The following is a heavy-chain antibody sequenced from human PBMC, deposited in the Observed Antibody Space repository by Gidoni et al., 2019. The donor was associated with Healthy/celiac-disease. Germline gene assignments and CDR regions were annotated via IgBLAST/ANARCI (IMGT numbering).Heavy chain of an antibody. Sequence: QVQLQESGPGLVKPSQTLSLTCTVSGGSISSGRYYWRWIRRPAGKGLEWMGRIYTSGSTNYNPSLKSRVTMSIDTSKNQFSLKLSSVTAADTAVYYCARGAGDYWGQGTLVTVSS. CDR1: GGSISSGRYY. V-gene: IGHV4-61*02. CDR2: IYTSGST. CDR3: ARGAGDY. J-gene: IGHJ4*02.